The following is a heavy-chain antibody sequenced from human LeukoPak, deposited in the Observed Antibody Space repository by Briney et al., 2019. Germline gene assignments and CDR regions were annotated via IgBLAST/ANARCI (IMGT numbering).Heavy chain of an antibody. CDR1: GFTVSSNY. D-gene: IGHD3-10*01. V-gene: IGHV3-48*01. Sequence: PGGSLRLSCAASGFTVSSNYMSWVRQAPGKGLEWVSYISSASNTIYYADSVKGRFTISRDSAKNSLYLQMNSLRAEDTAMYYCARDGWFGDYNWFDPWGQGTLVTVSS. CDR3: ARDGWFGDYNWFDP. CDR2: ISSASNTI. J-gene: IGHJ5*02.